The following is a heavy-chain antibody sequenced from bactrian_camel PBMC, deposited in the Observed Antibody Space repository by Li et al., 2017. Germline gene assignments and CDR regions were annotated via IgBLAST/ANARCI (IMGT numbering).Heavy chain of an antibody. Sequence: QVQLVESGGGLVQPGGSLRLSCAASGFTFTTNYMNWVQQAPGKGLEWVSSIYSDGSITTYADSLRGRFTISRDSAKNTLYLQMISLEPEDTAVYYCTTAAFGYWGQGTQVTVS. J-gene: IGHJ4*01. CDR1: GFTFTTNY. D-gene: IGHD1*01. V-gene: IGHV3-2*01. CDR2: IYSDGSIT. CDR3: TTAAFGY.